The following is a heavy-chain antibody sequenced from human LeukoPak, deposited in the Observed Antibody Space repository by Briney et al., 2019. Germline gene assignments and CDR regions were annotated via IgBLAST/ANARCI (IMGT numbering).Heavy chain of an antibody. CDR2: ISTSGTTV. Sequence: TGGSLRLSCAASGFTFSDYYMSWIRQAPGKGLEWISYISTSGTTVYYADSVKGRFTISRDNAKNSLYLQMSSLRAEDTAVYYCARVGGDTDTHDYWGQGNPVTVSS. CDR3: ARVGGDTDTHDY. CDR1: GFTFSDYY. D-gene: IGHD3-16*01. J-gene: IGHJ4*02. V-gene: IGHV3-11*01.